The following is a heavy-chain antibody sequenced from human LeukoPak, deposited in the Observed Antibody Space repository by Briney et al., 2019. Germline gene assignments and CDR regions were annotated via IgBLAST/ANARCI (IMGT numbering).Heavy chain of an antibody. D-gene: IGHD1-14*01. J-gene: IGHJ4*02. CDR3: ARRKGGPDY. Sequence: GRSLRLSCAASGFTFISYAMHEVRQAPCKGLEWVAVISYDGSNKYYADSVKGRFTISRDNSKNTLYLQMNSLRAEDTAVYYCARRKGGPDYWGQGTLVTVSS. CDR1: GFTFISYA. CDR2: ISYDGSNK. V-gene: IGHV3-30-3*01.